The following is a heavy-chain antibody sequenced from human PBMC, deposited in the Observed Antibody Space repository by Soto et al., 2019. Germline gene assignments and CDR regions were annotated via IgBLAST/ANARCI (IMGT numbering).Heavy chain of an antibody. Sequence: QVQLQESGPGLVKPSQTLSLTCTVSGGSISSGDYYWSWIRQPPGKGLEWIGYIYYSGSTYYNPSLKGRVTISVDTSKNQFSLKLSSVTAADTAVYYCARGRGGDYDILTGYTLDYWGQGTLVTVSS. J-gene: IGHJ4*02. CDR2: IYYSGST. CDR1: GGSISSGDYY. D-gene: IGHD3-9*01. V-gene: IGHV4-30-4*01. CDR3: ARGRGGDYDILTGYTLDY.